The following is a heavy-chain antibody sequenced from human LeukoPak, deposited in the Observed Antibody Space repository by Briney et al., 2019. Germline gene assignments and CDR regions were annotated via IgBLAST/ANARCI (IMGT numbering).Heavy chain of an antibody. Sequence: SETLSLTCTVSGYPISSGYYWGWIRQPPGKGLEWIGSIYHSGSTYYNPSLKSRVTISVDTSKNQFSLKLSSVTAADTAVYYCARVMIVVVISRYYFDYWGQGTLVTVSS. J-gene: IGHJ4*02. CDR1: GYPISSGYY. V-gene: IGHV4-38-2*02. CDR2: IYHSGST. CDR3: ARVMIVVVISRYYFDY. D-gene: IGHD3-22*01.